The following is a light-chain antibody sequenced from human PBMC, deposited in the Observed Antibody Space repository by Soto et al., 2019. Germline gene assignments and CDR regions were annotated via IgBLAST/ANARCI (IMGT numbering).Light chain of an antibody. J-gene: IGLJ2*01. CDR1: SSDVGGYNY. CDR3: SSYAGSNKV. Sequence: QSALTQPPSASGSPGQSVTISCTGTSSDVGGYNYVSWYQQHPGKAPKLMIYEVSKRPSGVPDRFSDSKSGNTASLTVSGLQGEDEADYYCSSYAGSNKVFGGGTKVTVL. CDR2: EVS. V-gene: IGLV2-8*01.